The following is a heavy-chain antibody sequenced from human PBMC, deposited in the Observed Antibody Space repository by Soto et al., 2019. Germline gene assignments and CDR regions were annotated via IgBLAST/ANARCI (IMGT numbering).Heavy chain of an antibody. V-gene: IGHV3-49*04. CDR2: IRSKAYGGTT. J-gene: IGHJ3*02. D-gene: IGHD3-10*01. Sequence: PGGSLRLSCTASRFTFSDYAMSLVRQAPGEGLDWVGFIRSKAYGGTTEYAASVKGRFTISRDDSKSIAYLQMNSMKTEDTAVYYCTRVLYVLIWFGELSHDAFDIWGQGTMVTVS. CDR1: RFTFSDYA. CDR3: TRVLYVLIWFGELSHDAFDI.